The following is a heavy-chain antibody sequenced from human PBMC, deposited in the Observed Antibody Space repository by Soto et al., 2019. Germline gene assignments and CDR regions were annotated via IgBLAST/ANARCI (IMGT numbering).Heavy chain of an antibody. J-gene: IGHJ4*02. Sequence: QVQLVQSGAEVKKPGASVKVSCKASGYTFTSYGISWVRQAPGQGLEWMGWISAYNGNTNYAQKLQGRVTMTTDTAPSTAYMEVRSLRSDDTAVYYCARDAGRLGLGDYWGQGTLVTVSS. CDR1: GYTFTSYG. CDR2: ISAYNGNT. D-gene: IGHD2-21*01. CDR3: ARDAGRLGLGDY. V-gene: IGHV1-18*01.